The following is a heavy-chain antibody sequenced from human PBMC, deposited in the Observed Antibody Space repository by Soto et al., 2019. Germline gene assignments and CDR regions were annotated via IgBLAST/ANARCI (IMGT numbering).Heavy chain of an antibody. Sequence: QVQLVQSGAEVKKPGSSVKVSCKAPGGTFSTYIISWVRQAPGQGLEWMGRIIPIPDITDHAQKFQGRVTFSADKSTSTAYMELSSLRSEDTAVYYCARDRITTRGDAFDLWGQGTMVTVSS. V-gene: IGHV1-69*08. D-gene: IGHD3-3*01. CDR3: ARDRITTRGDAFDL. J-gene: IGHJ3*01. CDR1: GGTFSTYI. CDR2: IIPIPDIT.